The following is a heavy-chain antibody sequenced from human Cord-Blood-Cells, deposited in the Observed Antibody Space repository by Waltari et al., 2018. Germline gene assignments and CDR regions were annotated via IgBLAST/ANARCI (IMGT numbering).Heavy chain of an antibody. CDR3: AGHSSWSYYVVAFDI. Sequence: EVQLVQSGAEVKKPGESLKISCKGSGYSFTSYWIGWVRQMPGEGLEWRGIIFPGDLCTRYSPSLQGQVTHSADQSISTAYLQGSSLKASDTAMYYLAGHSSWSYYVVAFDIWGQGTMVTVSS. V-gene: IGHV5-51*01. D-gene: IGHD1-26*01. CDR2: IFPGDLCT. J-gene: IGHJ3*02. CDR1: GYSFTSYW.